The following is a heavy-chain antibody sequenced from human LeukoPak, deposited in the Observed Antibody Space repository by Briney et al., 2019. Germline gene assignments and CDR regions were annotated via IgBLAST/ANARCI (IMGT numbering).Heavy chain of an antibody. J-gene: IGHJ5*02. CDR1: GGSFSGYY. Sequence: SETLSLTCAVYGGSFSGYYWSWIRKPPGKGLKWIGEINHSGSTNSTPPLKSRVTISVDTSKNQFSLKLSSVTAADTAVYYCARGRAILWFGLYATRIFSRQSPGLFDPWGQGTLVTVSS. CDR3: ARGRAILWFGLYATRIFSRQSPGLFDP. V-gene: IGHV4-34*01. CDR2: INHSGST. D-gene: IGHD3-10*01.